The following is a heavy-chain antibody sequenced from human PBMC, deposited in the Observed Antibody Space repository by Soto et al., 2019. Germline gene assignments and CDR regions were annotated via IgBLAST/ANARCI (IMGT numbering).Heavy chain of an antibody. CDR3: TTARFRYYFDY. CDR1: GFTFSNAW. J-gene: IGHJ4*01. V-gene: IGHV3-15*01. Sequence: AGGSLRVSCAASGFTFSNAWMSWVRQAPGKGLEWVGRIKSKTDGGTTDYAAPVKGRFTISRDDSENTLYLQMNSLKTEDTAVYYCTTARFRYYFDYWGHGTLVTVSS. D-gene: IGHD3-16*01. CDR2: IKSKTDGGTT.